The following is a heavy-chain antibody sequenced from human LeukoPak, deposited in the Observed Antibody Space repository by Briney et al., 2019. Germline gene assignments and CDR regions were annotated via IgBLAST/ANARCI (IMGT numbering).Heavy chain of an antibody. D-gene: IGHD1-26*01. J-gene: IGHJ4*02. Sequence: GGSLRLSCAASGFTFSSYSMNWVRQAPGKGLEWVSYISSSSSTIYYADSVKGRFTISRDNAKNSLYLQMNGLRAEDTAVYYCARENELLPFDYWGQGTLVTVSS. V-gene: IGHV3-48*01. CDR3: ARENELLPFDY. CDR1: GFTFSSYS. CDR2: ISSSSSTI.